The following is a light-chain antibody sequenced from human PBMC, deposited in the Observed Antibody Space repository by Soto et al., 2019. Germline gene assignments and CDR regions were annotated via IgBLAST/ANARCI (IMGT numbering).Light chain of an antibody. J-gene: IGKJ4*01. V-gene: IGKV3-15*01. CDR1: HRVSSY. CDR3: QQYNNWPLT. Sequence: EIVMTQSPATLSVSPGERATLSCRASHRVSSYLAWYQQKPDQAPRLLIYEASTRATGIPARSSGSGSGTEFTLTISSLQSEDFAVYYCQQYNNWPLTFGAGTKVDIK. CDR2: EAS.